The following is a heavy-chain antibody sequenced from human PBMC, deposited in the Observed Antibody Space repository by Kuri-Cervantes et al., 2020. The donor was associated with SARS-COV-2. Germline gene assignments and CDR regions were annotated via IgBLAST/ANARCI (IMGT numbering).Heavy chain of an antibody. CDR2: IKQDGSEK. CDR1: GFTFSSYW. Sequence: GGSLRLSCAASGFTFSSYWMSWVRQAPGKGLEWVANIKQDGSEKYYVDSVKGRFTISRDNAKNSLYLQMNSLRAEDTAMYYCARGTYCGGDCYDLHLFDYWGQGTLVTVSS. V-gene: IGHV3-7*01. D-gene: IGHD2-21*01. J-gene: IGHJ4*02. CDR3: ARGTYCGGDCYDLHLFDY.